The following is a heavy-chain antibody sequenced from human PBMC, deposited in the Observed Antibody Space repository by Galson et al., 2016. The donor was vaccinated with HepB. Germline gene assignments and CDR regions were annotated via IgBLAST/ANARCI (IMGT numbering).Heavy chain of an antibody. CDR2: ISSSGSTT. Sequence: SLRLSCAASGFTFSDYYMSWIRQAPGKGLEWVSYISSSGSTTYYADSVKGRFTLSTDTAKNSLYLQVNSLRAEDTAVYYCARDVTEFDYVEIRNHFDYWGQGTLVSVSS. J-gene: IGHJ4*02. CDR1: GFTFSDYY. D-gene: IGHD1-14*01. V-gene: IGHV3-11*01. CDR3: ARDVTEFDYVEIRNHFDY.